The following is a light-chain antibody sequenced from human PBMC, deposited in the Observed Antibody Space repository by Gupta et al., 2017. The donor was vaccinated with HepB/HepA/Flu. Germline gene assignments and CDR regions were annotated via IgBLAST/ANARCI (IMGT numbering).Light chain of an antibody. V-gene: IGLV2-14*01. CDR3: SSYTSTNTVV. CDR1: SSDVGSYNY. CDR2: DVS. J-gene: IGLJ3*02. Sequence: QSALTQPASLSGSPEPSILISCTGTSSDVGSYNYVSWYQQNPGKAPKLMIYDVSNRPSGVSNRFSCAKSGNTASLTISALQTEDEADYYCSSYTSTNTVVFGGGTKLTVL.